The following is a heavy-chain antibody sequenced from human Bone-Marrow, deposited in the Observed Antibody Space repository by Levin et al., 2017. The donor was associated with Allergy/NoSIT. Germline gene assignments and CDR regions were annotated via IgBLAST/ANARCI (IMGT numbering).Heavy chain of an antibody. V-gene: IGHV3-23*01. D-gene: IGHD5-12*01. CDR2: FFFFFFSP. J-gene: IGHJ6*02. CDR1: GFTFSTYA. CDR3: AKYIVEGGAPQRGTTYGPDV. Sequence: LKISCAASGFTFSTYAMTWVRQAPGKGLEWVFFFFFFFFSPSSSSSFQGRFTVSRDNSKDTVYLQMNSLRAEDTALYYCAKYIVEGGAPQRGTTYGPDVWGQGTTVIVS.